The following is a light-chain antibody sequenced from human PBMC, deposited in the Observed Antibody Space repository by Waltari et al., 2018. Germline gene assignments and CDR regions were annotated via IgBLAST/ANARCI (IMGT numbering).Light chain of an antibody. J-gene: IGKJ2*01. CDR3: QQYSTPYT. V-gene: IGKV3-20*01. Sequence: ETVLTQSPGTLSLSPGERATLSCRASQSVRDNYLAWYQQKPGQAPRLLIYDASSRATGIPDRFSGSGSGTDFTLTISRLEPEDFAVYYCQQYSTPYTFGQGTKLE. CDR2: DAS. CDR1: QSVRDNY.